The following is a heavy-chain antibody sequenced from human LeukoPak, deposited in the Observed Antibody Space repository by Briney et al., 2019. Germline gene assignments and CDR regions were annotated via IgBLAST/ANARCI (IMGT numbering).Heavy chain of an antibody. V-gene: IGHV3-30-3*01. CDR1: GFTFSSHA. Sequence: GGSLRLSCAASGFTFSSHAMHWVRQAPGKGLEWVAVIAYDGSNTYYADSVKGRFTISRDNAKNSLYLQMNSLRAEDTAVYYCARDLDPYYDSSGYYYGAGGYWGQGTLVTVSS. D-gene: IGHD3-22*01. CDR3: ARDLDPYYDSSGYYYGAGGY. CDR2: IAYDGSNT. J-gene: IGHJ4*02.